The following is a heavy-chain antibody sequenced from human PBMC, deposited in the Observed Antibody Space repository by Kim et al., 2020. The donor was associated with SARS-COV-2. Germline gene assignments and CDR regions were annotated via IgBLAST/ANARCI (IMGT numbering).Heavy chain of an antibody. CDR3: AKDRERWLQYGGMNY. CDR1: GFTFSSYA. Sequence: GGSLRLSCAASGFTFSSYAMHWVRQAPGKGLEWVAVIWYDGSNKYYADSVKGRFTISRDNSKNTLYLQMNSLRAEDTAVYYCAKDRERWLQYGGMNYWGQGTLVTVSS. V-gene: IGHV3-33*06. D-gene: IGHD5-12*01. J-gene: IGHJ4*02. CDR2: IWYDGSNK.